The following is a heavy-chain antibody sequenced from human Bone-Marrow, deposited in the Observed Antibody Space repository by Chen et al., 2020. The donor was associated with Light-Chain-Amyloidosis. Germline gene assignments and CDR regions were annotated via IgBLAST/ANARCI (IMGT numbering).Heavy chain of an antibody. D-gene: IGHD6-13*01. V-gene: IGHV4-31*03. J-gene: IGHJ6*03. CDR2: IYYSGST. Sequence: QVQLQESGPGLVKPSQTLSLTCTVSGGSISSGGYYWSWIRQHPGKGLEWIGYIYYSGSTYYNPSLKSRVTMSVDTSKNQFSLKLSSVTAADTAVYYCARSSSSWYEEYYYYYYYMDVWGKGTTVTVSS. CDR3: ARSSSSWYEEYYYYYYYMDV. CDR1: GGSISSGGYY.